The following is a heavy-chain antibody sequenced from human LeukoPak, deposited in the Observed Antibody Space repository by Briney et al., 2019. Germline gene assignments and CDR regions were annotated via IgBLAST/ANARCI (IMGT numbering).Heavy chain of an antibody. CDR2: IKQDGSQE. J-gene: IGHJ4*02. Sequence: PGGSLRLSCAASGFTFSSYSMNWVRQAPGKGLEWVAHIKQDGSQEYYVDSVKGRFTISRDSAKNSLYLQMNSLRAEDTAVYYCARLPYCSGGSCYTDYWGQGTLVTVSS. D-gene: IGHD2-15*01. CDR1: GFTFSSYS. V-gene: IGHV3-7*01. CDR3: ARLPYCSGGSCYTDY.